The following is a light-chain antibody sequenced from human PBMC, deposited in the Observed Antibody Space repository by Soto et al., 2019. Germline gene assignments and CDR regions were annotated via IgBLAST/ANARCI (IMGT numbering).Light chain of an antibody. V-gene: IGLV1-40*01. J-gene: IGLJ3*02. Sequence: QSVLTQPPSVSGAPGQRVTISCTGSRSNIGAGFDVHWYQQLPGTAPKLLIYANINRPSGVPDRFSGSKSGTSASLAITGLQAEDEADYYCQSYDSSLSGGLFGGGTKLTVL. CDR2: ANI. CDR3: QSYDSSLSGGL. CDR1: RSNIGAGFD.